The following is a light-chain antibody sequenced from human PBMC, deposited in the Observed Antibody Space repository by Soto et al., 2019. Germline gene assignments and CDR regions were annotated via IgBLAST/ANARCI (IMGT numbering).Light chain of an antibody. J-gene: IGLJ1*01. Sequence: QSVLTQPASVSGSPGQSITISCTGTSSDVGGYNYVSWYQQHPGKAPKLMIYEVNNRPSGVSNRFSGSKSGNTASLTISGLQAEDEADYYCSSFTRTSTYVFGAGTKLTVL. CDR3: SSFTRTSTYV. CDR1: SSDVGGYNY. CDR2: EVN. V-gene: IGLV2-14*01.